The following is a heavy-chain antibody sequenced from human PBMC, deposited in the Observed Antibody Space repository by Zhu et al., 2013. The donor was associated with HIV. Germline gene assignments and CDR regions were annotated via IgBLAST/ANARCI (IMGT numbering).Heavy chain of an antibody. J-gene: IGHJ4*02. Sequence: QVQLVQSGAEVREPGASVKVSCKTSAYTFSNSFIHWVRQAPGQGLEWIGIITPALYTNYAQNFQGRVTVTRDTSTNTVYLEVSSLRSGDTAVYYCAREPSGGSLYFDYWGPGTLVTVSS. CDR3: AREPSGGSLYFDY. V-gene: IGHV1-46*01. D-gene: IGHD6-25*01. CDR1: AYTFSNSF. CDR2: ITPALYT.